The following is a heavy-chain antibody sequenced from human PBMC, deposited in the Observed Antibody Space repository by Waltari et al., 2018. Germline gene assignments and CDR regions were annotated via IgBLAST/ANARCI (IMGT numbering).Heavy chain of an antibody. Sequence: EVQLLESGGGLIQPGGSLRLSCGASGFTFSSYAMTWVRQAPGKGLEWVSSITSGTTTYYADSVKGRCTISRDNSKNTLYLQMNSLRAEDTAVYYCAKVVTNWFDPWGQGALVTVSS. CDR2: ITSGTTT. D-gene: IGHD2-21*02. CDR3: AKVVTNWFDP. V-gene: IGHV3-23*05. CDR1: GFTFSSYA. J-gene: IGHJ5*02.